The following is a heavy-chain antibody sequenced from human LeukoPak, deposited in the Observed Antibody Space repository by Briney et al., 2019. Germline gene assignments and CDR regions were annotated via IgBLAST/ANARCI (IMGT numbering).Heavy chain of an antibody. D-gene: IGHD3-22*01. CDR3: ARDNVPYYYDSSGYYDY. V-gene: IGHV3-30*03. Sequence: GGSLRLSCAASGFTFSSYGMHWVRQAPGKGLEWVAVISYDGSNKYYADSVKGRFTISRDNSKNTLYLQMNSLRAEDTAVYYCARDNVPYYYDSSGYYDYWGQGTLVTVSS. J-gene: IGHJ4*02. CDR1: GFTFSSYG. CDR2: ISYDGSNK.